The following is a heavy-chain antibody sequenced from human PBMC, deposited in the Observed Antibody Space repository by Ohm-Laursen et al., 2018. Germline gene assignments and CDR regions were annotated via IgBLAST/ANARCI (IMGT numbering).Heavy chain of an antibody. V-gene: IGHV3-53*01. D-gene: IGHD5-24*01. J-gene: IGHJ4*02. CDR3: ARCMGRIRDGVDY. Sequence: SLRLSCSASGFTVSSNYMSWVRQAPGKGLQWVSGIGIRGRTAYYADSVKGRFTISRDDSKNTLYLQMNSLRDEDTAVYYCARCMGRIRDGVDYWGLGALVTVSS. CDR1: GFTVSSNY. CDR2: IGIRGRTA.